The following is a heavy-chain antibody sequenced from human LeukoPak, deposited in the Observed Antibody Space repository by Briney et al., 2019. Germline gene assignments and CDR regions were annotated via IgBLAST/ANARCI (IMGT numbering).Heavy chain of an antibody. CDR2: ISYDGSNK. D-gene: IGHD6-19*01. J-gene: IGHJ6*03. Sequence: PGGSLRLSCAASGFTFNSYGMHWVRQAPGKGLEWVAVISYDGSNKYYADSVKGRFTISRDNSKNALYLQMNSLRAEDTAVYYCAKVGSSGPSYYMDVWGKGTTVTVSS. CDR1: GFTFNSYG. V-gene: IGHV3-30*18. CDR3: AKVGSSGPSYYMDV.